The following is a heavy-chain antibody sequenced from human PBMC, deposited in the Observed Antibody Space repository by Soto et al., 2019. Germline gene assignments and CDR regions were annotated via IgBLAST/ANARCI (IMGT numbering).Heavy chain of an antibody. CDR2: IFSNDEK. J-gene: IGHJ5*02. Sequence: QVTLKESGPVLVKPTETLTLTCTVSGFSLSNARMGVSWIRQPPGKALEWLAHIFSNDEKSYSTSLKSRLTTTKDTSKNQVVLTITTMDPVDTATYYCAREGYCSGGSCFVGGWFDPWGQGTLVTVSS. CDR1: GFSLSNARMG. V-gene: IGHV2-26*01. CDR3: AREGYCSGGSCFVGGWFDP. D-gene: IGHD2-15*01.